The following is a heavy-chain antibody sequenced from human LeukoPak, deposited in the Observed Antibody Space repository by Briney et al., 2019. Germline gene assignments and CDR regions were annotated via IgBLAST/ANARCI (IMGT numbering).Heavy chain of an antibody. Sequence: SETLSLTCTVSGGSISSYYWSWLRQPPGKGLEWIGYTYYSGSTNYNPSLKSRVTISVDTSKNQFSLKLSSVTAADTAVYYCARDPLGYSSSSGYYYYGMDVWGQGTTVTVSS. CDR1: GGSISSYY. J-gene: IGHJ6*02. CDR3: ARDPLGYSSSSGYYYYGMDV. D-gene: IGHD6-6*01. CDR2: TYYSGST. V-gene: IGHV4-59*01.